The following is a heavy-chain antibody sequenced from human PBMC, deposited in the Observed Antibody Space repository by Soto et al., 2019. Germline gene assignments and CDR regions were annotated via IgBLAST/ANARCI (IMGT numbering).Heavy chain of an antibody. V-gene: IGHV3-23*01. CDR3: AKVVLPLYYFDY. CDR1: GFTFSSYA. CDR2: LSGSGGST. D-gene: IGHD2-2*01. J-gene: IGHJ4*02. Sequence: EVQLLESGGGLVQPGGSLRLSCAASGFTFSSYAMSWVRQAPGKGLEWVSALSGSGGSTYYADSVKGRFTISRDNSKNTLYLQMNSLRAEDTAVYYCAKVVLPLYYFDYWGQGTLVTVSS.